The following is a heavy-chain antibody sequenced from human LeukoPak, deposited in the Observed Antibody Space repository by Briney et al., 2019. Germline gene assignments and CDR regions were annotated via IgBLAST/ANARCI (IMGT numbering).Heavy chain of an antibody. CDR2: IWYDGSNK. CDR3: ARDIKQWLVYGVEEGTYDY. Sequence: GGSLRLSCAASGFTFSSYGMHWVRQAPGKGLEWVAVIWYDGSNKYYADSVKGRFTISRDNSKNTLYLQMNSLRAEDTAVYYCARDIKQWLVYGVEEGTYDYWGQGTLVTVSS. V-gene: IGHV3-33*01. CDR1: GFTFSSYG. J-gene: IGHJ4*02. D-gene: IGHD6-19*01.